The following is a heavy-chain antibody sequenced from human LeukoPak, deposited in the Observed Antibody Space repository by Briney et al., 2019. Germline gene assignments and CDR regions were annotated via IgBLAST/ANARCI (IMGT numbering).Heavy chain of an antibody. V-gene: IGHV3-53*05. CDR1: GFSVGNNY. Sequence: PGGSLRLSCAASGFSVGNNYVTWVRQPPGKGLEWVSVIYTDGSTYYADSVKGRFIISRDGSKNTLYLQMNSLRAEDTAVYYCTDAVAGWGQGTLVTVSS. CDR3: TDAVAG. D-gene: IGHD4-23*01. CDR2: IYTDGST. J-gene: IGHJ4*02.